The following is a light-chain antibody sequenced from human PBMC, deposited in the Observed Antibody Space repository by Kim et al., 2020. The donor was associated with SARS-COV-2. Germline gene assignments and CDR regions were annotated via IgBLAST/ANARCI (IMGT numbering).Light chain of an antibody. V-gene: IGKV3-20*01. CDR2: RAS. Sequence: EIVLTQSPGTLSLSPGERATLSCRASQSVGSSYLAWYQQKPGQAPRLLIYRASSRATGIPDRFSGSGSGTDFTLTISRLEPEDFAVYYCQQYDNSRTFGQGTKVDIK. CDR1: QSVGSSY. J-gene: IGKJ1*01. CDR3: QQYDNSRT.